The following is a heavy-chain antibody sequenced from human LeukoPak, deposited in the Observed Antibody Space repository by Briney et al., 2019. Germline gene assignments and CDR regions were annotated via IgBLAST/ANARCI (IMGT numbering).Heavy chain of an antibody. CDR3: ARWGGHCTSGLCYYFDC. CDR1: GYTFNSYG. J-gene: IGHJ4*02. D-gene: IGHD2-8*01. V-gene: IGHV1-2*02. Sequence: ASVKVSCKASGYTFNSYGISWVRQAPGQGLEWMGWISAYSGGTDYAQKFQGRVTMTRDTSISTAYMELSRLRSDDTAVYYCARWGGHCTSGLCYYFDCWGQGTLVTVSS. CDR2: ISAYSGGT.